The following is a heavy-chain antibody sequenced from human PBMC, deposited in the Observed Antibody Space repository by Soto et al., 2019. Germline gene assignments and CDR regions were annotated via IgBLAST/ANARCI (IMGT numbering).Heavy chain of an antibody. Sequence: VSGPTLVNPTQTLTLTCTFSGFSLSTSGVGVGWIRQPPGKALEWLALIYWDDDKRYSPSLKSRLTITKDTSKNQVVLTMTNMDPVDTATYYCAHVLLSYNWNFGYYFDYWGQGTLVTVPQ. V-gene: IGHV2-5*02. J-gene: IGHJ4*02. CDR3: AHVLLSYNWNFGYYFDY. CDR2: IYWDDDK. CDR1: GFSLSTSGVG. D-gene: IGHD1-7*01.